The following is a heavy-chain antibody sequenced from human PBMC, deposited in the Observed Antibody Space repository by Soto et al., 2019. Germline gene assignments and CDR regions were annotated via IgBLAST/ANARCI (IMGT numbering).Heavy chain of an antibody. J-gene: IGHJ6*02. CDR2: SIPIFGTS. CDR3: ARGGRHPKPSYDYGMDV. V-gene: IGHV1-69*13. CDR1: GGTFSTYS. D-gene: IGHD3-16*01. Sequence: SVKVSCKASGGTFSTYSISWVRQAPGQGLEWMGGSIPIFGTSNYAQKFQGRVTINADESTSTAYMELSSLRSEDTAVYYCARGGRHPKPSYDYGMDVWGQGTTVTVSS.